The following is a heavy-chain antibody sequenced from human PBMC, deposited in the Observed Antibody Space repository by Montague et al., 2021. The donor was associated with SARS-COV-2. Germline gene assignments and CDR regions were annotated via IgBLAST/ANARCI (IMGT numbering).Heavy chain of an antibody. Sequence: SETLSLTCTVSGGSVSSYYWSWIRQPPGKGLEWIGYIYYSGSTNYNPTLKSRVTISVDTSKNQFSLKLSSVTAADTAVYYCARDLGDYWGQGTLVTVSS. V-gene: IGHV4-59*02. CDR2: IYYSGST. CDR1: GGSVSSYY. CDR3: ARDLGDY. J-gene: IGHJ4*02.